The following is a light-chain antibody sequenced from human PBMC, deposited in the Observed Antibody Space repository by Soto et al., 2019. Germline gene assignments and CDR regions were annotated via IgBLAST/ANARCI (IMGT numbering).Light chain of an antibody. CDR2: DAS. CDR3: QQYCSYWT. CDR1: QSISSW. J-gene: IGKJ1*01. Sequence: DIQVTQSPSTLSASVVDRVTITCRASQSISSWLAWYQQKPGKAPKFLIYDASNLESGVPSRFSGSGSGTEFTLTISSLQPDDFATYYCQQYCSYWTFGQGTKVDIK. V-gene: IGKV1-5*01.